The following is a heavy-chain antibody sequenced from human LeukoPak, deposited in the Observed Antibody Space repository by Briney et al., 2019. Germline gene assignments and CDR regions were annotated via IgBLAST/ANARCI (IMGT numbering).Heavy chain of an antibody. CDR2: IYSGGNT. D-gene: IGHD3-10*01. J-gene: IGHJ4*02. V-gene: IGHV3-23*03. Sequence: GGSLRLSCAASGFTFSSYAMSWVRQAPGKGLEWVSVIYSGGNTYYADSVKGRFILSRDSSKNTLYLQMNSLRAEDTAVYYCAKVPGDDGSGTDYWGQGTLVTVSS. CDR3: AKVPGDDGSGTDY. CDR1: GFTFSSYA.